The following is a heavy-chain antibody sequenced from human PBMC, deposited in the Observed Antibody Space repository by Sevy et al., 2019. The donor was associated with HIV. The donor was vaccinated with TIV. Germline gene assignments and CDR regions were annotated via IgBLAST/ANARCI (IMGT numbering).Heavy chain of an antibody. Sequence: GGSLRLSCAASGFAFSNYYAMHWVRQAPGKGLEWVATISYDATNKHYADSVKGRFTISRDNSRNSLFLQMNSLRSEDTAVYYCALERLSSNVAEYFQNWGQGTLVTVSS. CDR3: ALERLSSNVAEYFQN. J-gene: IGHJ1*01. CDR2: ISYDATNK. V-gene: IGHV3-30-3*01. D-gene: IGHD1-1*01. CDR1: GFAFSNYYA.